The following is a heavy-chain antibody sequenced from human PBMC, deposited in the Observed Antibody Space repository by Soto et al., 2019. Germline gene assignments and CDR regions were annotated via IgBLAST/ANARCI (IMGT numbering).Heavy chain of an antibody. Sequence: WGSLRLSCAASGFPVNVTYLSWVRQAPGKGLEWLSVLYADGSTYYIDSVKGRFRISRDNAKNTLYLQMDNLRADDTAMYFCERTAEGDTPRKHWYFDLWGRGTPVTVSS. CDR3: ERTAEGDTPRKHWYFDL. V-gene: IGHV3-53*01. J-gene: IGHJ2*01. CDR2: LYADGST. D-gene: IGHD6-25*01. CDR1: GFPVNVTY.